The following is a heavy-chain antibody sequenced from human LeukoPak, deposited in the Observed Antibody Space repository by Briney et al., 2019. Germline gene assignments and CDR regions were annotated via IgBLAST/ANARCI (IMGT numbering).Heavy chain of an antibody. CDR2: ISRSGSTK. CDR3: AREPYVGSYFPDY. D-gene: IGHD1-26*01. Sequence: GGSLRLSCAAFGFTFSSYEMNWVRQAPGKGLEWVSYISRSGSTKYYADSVKGRFTISRDNAKNSLYLQMNSLRAEDTAVYYCAREPYVGSYFPDYWGQGTLVTVSS. J-gene: IGHJ4*02. CDR1: GFTFSSYE. V-gene: IGHV3-48*03.